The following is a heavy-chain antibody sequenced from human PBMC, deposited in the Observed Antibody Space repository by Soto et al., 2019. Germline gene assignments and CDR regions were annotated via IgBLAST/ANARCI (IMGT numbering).Heavy chain of an antibody. CDR2: ISTSGRTI. CDR3: ARENHYYFDY. J-gene: IGHJ4*02. V-gene: IGHV3-48*03. CDR1: GFTFSGYE. Sequence: PGGSLRLSCSPSGFTFSGYEMNWVRQAPGKGLEWVSYISTSGRTIYYADSVKGRFTISRDNAKNSLYLQMNSLRAEDTAVYYCARENHYYFDYWGQGTLVTVSS.